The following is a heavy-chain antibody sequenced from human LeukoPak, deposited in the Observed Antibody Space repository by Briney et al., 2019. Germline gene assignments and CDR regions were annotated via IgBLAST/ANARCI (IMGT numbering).Heavy chain of an antibody. CDR2: IRSGGAR. Sequence: GGSLRLSCTASGFIFSHAWMNWVRQAPGRGLQWLGRIRSGGAREYAAPAQGRFTISRDDSRNTVYLEMNNLDTYDTAVYFCAVDTPVIDAQIDYWGQGTLVTVSS. V-gene: IGHV3-15*01. CDR1: GFIFSHAW. J-gene: IGHJ4*02. D-gene: IGHD3-16*02. CDR3: AVDTPVIDAQIDY.